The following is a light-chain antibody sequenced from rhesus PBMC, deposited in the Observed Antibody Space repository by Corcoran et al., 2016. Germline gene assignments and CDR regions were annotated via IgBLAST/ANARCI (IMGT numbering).Light chain of an antibody. Sequence: DIAMTQSPLSLPVTPGEPASISCRSSQSLLHSNGYTYLFWYLQKLGQSPQLLNYLVSYRASGVPDRFSGNGSKPVFKLKISRVEAEDVGVYYCLHDRQIPRTFGQGTKVEIK. J-gene: IGKJ1*01. CDR1: QSLLHSNGYTY. CDR3: LHDRQIPRT. V-gene: IGKV2-91*01. CDR2: LVS.